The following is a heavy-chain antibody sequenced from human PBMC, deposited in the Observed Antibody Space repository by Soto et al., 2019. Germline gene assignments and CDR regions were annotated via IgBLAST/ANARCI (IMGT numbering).Heavy chain of an antibody. CDR1: GFTFSEYD. V-gene: IGHV3-64*01. CDR3: TRVLGRPFPSIMDV. J-gene: IGHJ6*02. CDR2: ITSVGIST. Sequence: EVQVVESGGGLVQPGGSLRLSCAASGFTFSEYDMHWVRQAPGKGLEYVSDITSVGISTYYANSVKNTFTISRDNSKNTLYLQTGRLIDEYMAVYYCTRVLGRPFPSIMDVWGRGTTVTVSS.